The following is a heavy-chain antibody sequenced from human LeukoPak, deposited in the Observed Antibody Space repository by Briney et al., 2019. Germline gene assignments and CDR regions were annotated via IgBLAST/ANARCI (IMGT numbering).Heavy chain of an antibody. J-gene: IGHJ4*02. CDR1: GGSIPSRRYY. CDR3: AKQQLVRCFDY. CDR2: IFYSGST. Sequence: PSDTLSLTCTVSGGSIPSRRYYWGWFRQPPGTGLEGIGSIFYSGSTYYNPSLKSRVNISVDTSKTHFSLKLSSVTAADTAVYYCAKQQLVRCFDYWGQGTLVTVSS. V-gene: IGHV4-39*02. D-gene: IGHD6-13*01.